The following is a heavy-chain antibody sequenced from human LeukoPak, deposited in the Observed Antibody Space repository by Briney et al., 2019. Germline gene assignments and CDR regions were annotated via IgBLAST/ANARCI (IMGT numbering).Heavy chain of an antibody. J-gene: IGHJ3*02. CDR2: IYYSGST. D-gene: IGHD3-3*01. Sequence: PSETLSLTCTVSGGSISSGDYYWSWIRQPPWKGLEWIGYIYYSGSTYYNPSLKSRVTISVDTSKNQFSLKLSSVTAADTAVYYCARGHGVVNAFDIWGQGTMVTVSS. V-gene: IGHV4-30-4*01. CDR3: ARGHGVVNAFDI. CDR1: GGSISSGDYY.